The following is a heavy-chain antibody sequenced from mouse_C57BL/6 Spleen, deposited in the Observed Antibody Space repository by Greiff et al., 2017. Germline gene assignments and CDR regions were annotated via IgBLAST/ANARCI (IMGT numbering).Heavy chain of an antibody. CDR1: GYTFTSYG. J-gene: IGHJ2*01. Sequence: QVQLKQSGAELARPGASVKLSCKASGYTFTSYGISWVKQRTGQGLEWIGEIYPRSGNTYYNEKFKGKATLTADKSSSTAYMELRSLTSEDSAVYFCARWVYDYDYFDYWGQGTTLTVSS. CDR2: IYPRSGNT. CDR3: ARWVYDYDYFDY. V-gene: IGHV1-81*01. D-gene: IGHD2-4*01.